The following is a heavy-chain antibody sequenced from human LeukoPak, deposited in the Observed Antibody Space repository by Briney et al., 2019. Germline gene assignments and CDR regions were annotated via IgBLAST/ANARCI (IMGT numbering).Heavy chain of an antibody. V-gene: IGHV3-30-3*01. CDR1: GFTFSHYT. CDR2: ILYDGSNK. D-gene: IGHD4-17*01. Sequence: GGSLRLPCVASGFTFSHYTMHWVRQAPGKGLEWVALILYDGSNKYYADSVRGRFTISRDNSKNTLYLQMNSLRAEDTAIYYCAREPDGDYGRYAFDIWGQGTMVTVSS. J-gene: IGHJ3*02. CDR3: AREPDGDYGRYAFDI.